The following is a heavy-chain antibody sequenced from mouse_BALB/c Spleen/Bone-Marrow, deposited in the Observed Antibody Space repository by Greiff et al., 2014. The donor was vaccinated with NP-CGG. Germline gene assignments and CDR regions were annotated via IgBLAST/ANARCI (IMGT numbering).Heavy chain of an antibody. CDR1: GFNIKDTY. CDR3: ATYYYGSSWGFAY. D-gene: IGHD1-1*01. V-gene: IGHV14-3*02. J-gene: IGHJ3*01. Sequence: EVQRVESGAELVKPGASAKLSCTASGFNIKDTYMHWVKQRPEQGLEWIGRIDPANGNTKYDPKFQGKATITADTSSNTAYLQLSSLTSEDTAVYYCATYYYGSSWGFAYWGQGTLVTVSA. CDR2: IDPANGNT.